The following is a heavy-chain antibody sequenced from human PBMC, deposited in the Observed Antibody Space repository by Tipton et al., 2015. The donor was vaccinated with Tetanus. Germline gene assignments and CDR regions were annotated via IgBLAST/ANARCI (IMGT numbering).Heavy chain of an antibody. CDR2: LNPKSGST. CDR1: GYAFSSYD. Sequence: QLVQSGAEVKKPGASVKVSCKAFGYAFSSYDLNWVRKAAGRGFEWIGWLNPKSGSTAYAQKFQGRVTMTTNTSITTAFMEVTSLTHEDTAVYYCASGSSIRHGLDVWGHGTSVTVSS. V-gene: IGHV1-8*01. CDR3: ASGSSIRHGLDV. J-gene: IGHJ6*02. D-gene: IGHD2-2*01.